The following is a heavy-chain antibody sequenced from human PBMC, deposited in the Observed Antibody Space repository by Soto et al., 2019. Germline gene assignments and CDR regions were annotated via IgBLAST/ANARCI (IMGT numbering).Heavy chain of an antibody. D-gene: IGHD3-9*01. Sequence: PWGSLRLSCAASGITFGNYHMNWVRQAPGKGLEWVSAITSSSRFIYYAASVNGRFTISRDNAKNSLYLEMNSLRAEDTAVYYCAGTFDPADSWGQGTLVTVSS. CDR3: AGTFDPADS. CDR1: GITFGNYH. V-gene: IGHV3-21*01. CDR2: ITSSSRFI. J-gene: IGHJ5*01.